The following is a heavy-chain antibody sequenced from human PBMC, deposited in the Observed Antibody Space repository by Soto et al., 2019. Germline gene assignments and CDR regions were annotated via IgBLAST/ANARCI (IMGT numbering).Heavy chain of an antibody. V-gene: IGHV1-69*13. J-gene: IGHJ6*02. CDR2: IIPIFGTA. CDR3: ASQAYGSSFPPRLWYYYGMDV. Sequence: SVKVSCKASGGTFSSYAISWVRQAPGQGLEWMGGIIPIFGTANYAQKFQGRVTITADESTSTAYMELSSLRSEDTAVYYCASQAYGSSFPPRLWYYYGMDVWGQGTTVTVSS. D-gene: IGHD6-13*01. CDR1: GGTFSSYA.